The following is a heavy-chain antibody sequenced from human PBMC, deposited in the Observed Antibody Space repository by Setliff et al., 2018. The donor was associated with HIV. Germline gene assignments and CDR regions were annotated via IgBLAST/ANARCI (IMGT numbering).Heavy chain of an antibody. CDR2: IYYSGST. J-gene: IGHJ3*02. CDR3: ARGVTHPPPFGAFDI. CDR1: GGSISTYY. Sequence: PSETLSLTCTVSGGSISTYYWSWIRQSPGKGLEWIGYIYYSGSTKYNPSLKSRLTISVDTSKNQFSLELRSVTAADTAFYYCARGVTHPPPFGAFDIWGLGTLVTVS. V-gene: IGHV4-59*01. D-gene: IGHD5-18*01.